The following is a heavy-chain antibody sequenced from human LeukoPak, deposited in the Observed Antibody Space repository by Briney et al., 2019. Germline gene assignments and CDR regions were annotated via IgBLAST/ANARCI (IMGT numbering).Heavy chain of an antibody. Sequence: GGSLRLSCAASGFTFSTYGMHWVRQAPGKGLEWVAVIWYNGSNKYYGDSVKGRFTISRDNSKNTLYLRMSTLRAEDTAVYYCARGGYGSGSHYFYGMDVWGQGTTVTVSS. D-gene: IGHD3-10*01. J-gene: IGHJ6*02. CDR1: GFTFSTYG. CDR2: IWYNGSNK. CDR3: ARGGYGSGSHYFYGMDV. V-gene: IGHV3-33*01.